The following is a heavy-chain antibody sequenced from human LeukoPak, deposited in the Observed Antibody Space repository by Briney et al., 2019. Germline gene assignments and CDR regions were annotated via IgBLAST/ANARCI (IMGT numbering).Heavy chain of an antibody. CDR3: AREKADGDAFDI. V-gene: IGHV4-39*07. Sequence: PSETLSLTCTVSGGSISSSSYYWGWIRQPPGKGLEWIGSIYYSGSTSYYPSLKSRVTISEDTSKNQFSLKLSSVTAADTAVYYCAREKADGDAFDIWGQGTMVTVSS. CDR1: GGSISSSSYY. CDR2: IYYSGST. D-gene: IGHD5-24*01. J-gene: IGHJ3*02.